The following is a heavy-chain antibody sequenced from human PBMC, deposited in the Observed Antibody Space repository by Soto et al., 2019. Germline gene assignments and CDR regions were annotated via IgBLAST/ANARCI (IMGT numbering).Heavy chain of an antibody. Sequence: QVQLVESGGGVVQPGRSLRLSCAAYGFTFTDYALHWVRQAPGKGLEWVAVISYDGGKKYYADSVKGRFTISRDNSKNTVYLQMNSLRVEDTAVYYCARDTYLDSSGPTYYYYYGIDVWGQGTTVTVSS. D-gene: IGHD3-22*01. CDR1: GFTFTDYA. CDR3: ARDTYLDSSGPTYYYYYGIDV. J-gene: IGHJ6*02. CDR2: ISYDGGKK. V-gene: IGHV3-30-3*01.